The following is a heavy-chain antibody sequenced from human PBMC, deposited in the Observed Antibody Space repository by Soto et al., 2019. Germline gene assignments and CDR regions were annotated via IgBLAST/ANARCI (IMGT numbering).Heavy chain of an antibody. D-gene: IGHD3-22*01. CDR2: TKSRTDGGTT. J-gene: IGHJ4*02. V-gene: IGHV3-15*01. CDR3: TTQYYYDSSGSFLS. CDR1: GLTFSNAW. Sequence: EVQLVESGGGLVKPGGSLRLSCAVSGLTFSNAWMTWVRQAPGKGLEGVGRTKSRTDGGTTDSAAPVTGRFTISGDDSKNTLYLQMNSLKTEDAAVYCCTTQYYYDSSGSFLSWGQGTPVTVAS.